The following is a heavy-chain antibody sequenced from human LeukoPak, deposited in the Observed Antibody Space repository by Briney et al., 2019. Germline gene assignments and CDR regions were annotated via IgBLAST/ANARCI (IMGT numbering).Heavy chain of an antibody. Sequence: SVRVSCKASGGTFSSYAISWVRQAPGQGLEWMGGITPIFGTANYAQKFQGRVTITADESTSTAYMELSSLRSEDTAVYYCARGREGYYDSSGYYGYWGQGTLVTVSS. CDR1: GGTFSSYA. CDR2: ITPIFGTA. V-gene: IGHV1-69*13. CDR3: ARGREGYYDSSGYYGY. J-gene: IGHJ4*02. D-gene: IGHD3-22*01.